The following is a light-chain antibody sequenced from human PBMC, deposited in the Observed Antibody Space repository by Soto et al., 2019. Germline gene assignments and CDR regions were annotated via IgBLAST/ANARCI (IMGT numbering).Light chain of an antibody. CDR2: GAS. CDR1: QSISSSY. V-gene: IGKV3D-15*01. J-gene: IGKJ1*01. Sequence: EIVMTQSPGTLSLSPGKRATLSCRASQSISSSYLAWYQQRPGQAPRLLIYGASSRATGIPDRFSGSGSGTEFTLTISSLQSEDFAVYYCQQYNNWPRTCGQGTKVDIK. CDR3: QQYNNWPRT.